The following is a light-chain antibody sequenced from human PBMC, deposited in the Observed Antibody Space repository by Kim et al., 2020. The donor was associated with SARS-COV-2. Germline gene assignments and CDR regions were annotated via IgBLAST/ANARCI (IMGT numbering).Light chain of an antibody. CDR3: QVWDTDTDDYV. CDR2: YDS. Sequence: APGQTARITCGGNNIGGDSVHWYQQKPGQAPVLVIYYDSDRASGIPERFAGSKAATTATLTISRVEAGDEADYYCQVWDTDTDDYVFGTGTKVTVL. V-gene: IGLV3-21*01. CDR1: NIGGDS. J-gene: IGLJ1*01.